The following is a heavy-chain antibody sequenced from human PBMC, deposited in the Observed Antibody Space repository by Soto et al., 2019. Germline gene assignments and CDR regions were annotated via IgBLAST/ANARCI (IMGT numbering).Heavy chain of an antibody. J-gene: IGHJ6*02. CDR2: IIPVFGRV. V-gene: IGHV1-69*01. CDR1: GGTFSSRA. D-gene: IGHD1-26*01. CDR3: ANSRCGTFLGYHGMDT. Sequence: QVQLVQSGPEVKKTGTSVKVSCKASGGTFSSRAISWVRQAPGQGLEWMGGIIPVFGRVNYAEKFQDRVTITADGSTGTVYRELSSLRSDDTALHYYANSRCGTFLGYHGMDTWGQGTTVSVSS.